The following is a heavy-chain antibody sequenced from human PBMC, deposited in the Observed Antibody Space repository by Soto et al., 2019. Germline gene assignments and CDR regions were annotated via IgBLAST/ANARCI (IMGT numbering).Heavy chain of an antibody. V-gene: IGHV4-34*01. J-gene: IGHJ4*02. D-gene: IGHD2-8*02. CDR2: IDHRGSA. Sequence: QVQLQQWGPGLLKPSETLSLACAVYGGSFSGYYWSWIRHPPGQGLEWIGEIDHRGSANYNPSLKSRVTISVDTSKNQFSVKLTSVAAADTAVYYCARRGGVNYPYYFDYWGQGTTLTVSS. CDR3: ARRGGVNYPYYFDY. CDR1: GGSFSGYY.